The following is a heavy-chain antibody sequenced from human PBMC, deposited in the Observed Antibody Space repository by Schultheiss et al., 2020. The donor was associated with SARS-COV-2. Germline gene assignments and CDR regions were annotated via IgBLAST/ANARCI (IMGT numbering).Heavy chain of an antibody. CDR2: ISSNGGST. V-gene: IGHV3-64*01. CDR1: GFTFSSYA. CDR3: ARAKRPVVVTAPDY. Sequence: GESLKISCAASGFTFSSYAMHWVRQAPGKGLEYVSAISSNGGSTYYANSVKGRFTISRDNSKNTLYLQMGSLRAEDMAVYYCARAKRPVVVTAPDYWGQGTLVTVSS. D-gene: IGHD2-21*02. J-gene: IGHJ4*02.